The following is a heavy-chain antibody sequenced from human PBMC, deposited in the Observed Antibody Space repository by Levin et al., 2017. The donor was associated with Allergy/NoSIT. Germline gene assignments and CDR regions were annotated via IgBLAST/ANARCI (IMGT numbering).Heavy chain of an antibody. CDR2: IYWDDDQ. D-gene: IGHD3-9*01. Sequence: SGPTLVKPTETLTLTCTFSGFSLTTTGVGVGWIRQPPGKALEWLALIYWDDDQRYTPSLESRLTITKDPSRNQVVLTLTNLGPEDTAPYYCSHIRSDLLSPYRHWGQGTLVSVSS. CDR1: GFSLTTTGVG. V-gene: IGHV2-5*02. CDR3: SHIRSDLLSPYRH. J-gene: IGHJ4*02.